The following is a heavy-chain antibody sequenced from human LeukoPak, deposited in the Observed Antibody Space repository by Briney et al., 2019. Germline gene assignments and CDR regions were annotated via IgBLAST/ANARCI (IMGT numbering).Heavy chain of an antibody. J-gene: IGHJ5*02. CDR1: GGSISNNNW. D-gene: IGHD2-8*02. CDR3: ARLGGPGYCTGTSCRGNWFDP. Sequence: PSGTLSLTCAVSGGSISNNNWWSWVRQSPGKGLEWIGEFYHSGSTNSNPSLKSRVTISVDKSKNEFSLKLRSVTAADTAVYYCARLGGPGYCTGTSCRGNWFDPWGQGTLVTVSS. V-gene: IGHV4-4*02. CDR2: FYHSGST.